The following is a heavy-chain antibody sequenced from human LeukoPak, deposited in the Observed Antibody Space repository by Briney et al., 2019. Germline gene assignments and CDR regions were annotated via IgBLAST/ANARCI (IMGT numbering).Heavy chain of an antibody. V-gene: IGHV3-21*06. Sequence: GGSLRLSCAASGFTLRSHNMNWVRQAPGKGLECVLSISSSTSYRNDADSLKGRFVISRDNAKNSLYVQLNSLGVDDKGVYYCARGRAILAAPETGPHCYNMDVWGKGNTVTVSS. CDR3: ARGRAILAAPETGPHCYNMDV. J-gene: IGHJ6*03. D-gene: IGHD6-13*01. CDR2: ISSSTSYR. CDR1: GFTLRSHN.